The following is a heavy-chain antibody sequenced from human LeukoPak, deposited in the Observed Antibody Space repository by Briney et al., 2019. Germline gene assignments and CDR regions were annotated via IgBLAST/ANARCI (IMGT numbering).Heavy chain of an antibody. J-gene: IGHJ5*02. Sequence: SETLFLTCAVYGGSFSGYYWSWIRHPPGKGLEWIGEINHSGSTNYNPSLKSRVTISVDTSKNQFSLKLSSVTAADTAVYYCARGEGNVVVVPAATNWFDPWGQGTLVIVSS. CDR1: GGSFSGYY. D-gene: IGHD2-2*01. V-gene: IGHV4-34*01. CDR3: ARGEGNVVVVPAATNWFDP. CDR2: INHSGST.